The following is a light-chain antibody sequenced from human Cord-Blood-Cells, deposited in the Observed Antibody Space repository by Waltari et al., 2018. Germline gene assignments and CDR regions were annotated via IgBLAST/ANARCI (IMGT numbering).Light chain of an antibody. V-gene: IGLV2-14*01. CDR2: DVS. CDR1: GSDIGGYNN. Sequence: QSALTQPASVSVSPGQSIPIPCTGTGSDIGGYNNVSCYQQHPGKAPKLMIYDVSNRPSGVSNRFSGSKSGNTASLTISGLQAEDEADYYCSSYTSSSTLVFGGGTKLTVL. CDR3: SSYTSSSTLV. J-gene: IGLJ2*01.